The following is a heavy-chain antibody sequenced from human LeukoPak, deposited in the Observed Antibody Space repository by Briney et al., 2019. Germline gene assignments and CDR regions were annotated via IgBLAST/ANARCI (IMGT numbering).Heavy chain of an antibody. CDR3: ARAPQCEY. CDR1: GFSFSRYW. CDR2: INQGGGET. Sequence: GGSLRLSCEASGFSFSRYWMSWVRQAPGKGLEWVANINQGGGETNYVDSVKGRFTISRDNAKNSLYLQMNSLRAEDTAVYYCARAPQCEYWGQGTLVTVSS. D-gene: IGHD6-19*01. J-gene: IGHJ4*02. V-gene: IGHV3-7*01.